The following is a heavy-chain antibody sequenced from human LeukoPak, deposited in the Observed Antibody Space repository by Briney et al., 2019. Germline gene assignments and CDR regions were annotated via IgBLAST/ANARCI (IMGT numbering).Heavy chain of an antibody. CDR2: ITSSSSTI. CDR1: GFTFSSYS. V-gene: IGHV3-48*02. Sequence: AGSLRLSCAASGFTFSSYSMNWVRQAPGKGLEWVSYITSSSSTIYYADSVRGRFTISRDNAKNSLYLQMNSLSDEDTALYYCTRDPPALDFWGQGTLVTVSS. CDR3: TRDPPALDF. J-gene: IGHJ4*02.